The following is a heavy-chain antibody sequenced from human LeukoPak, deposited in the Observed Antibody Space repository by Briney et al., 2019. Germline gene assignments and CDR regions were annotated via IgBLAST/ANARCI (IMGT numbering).Heavy chain of an antibody. D-gene: IGHD5-12*01. CDR1: GGTFSKYA. V-gene: IGHV1-69*05. Sequence: ASVKVSSKASGGTFSKYALSWVRQAPGQGLEWMGAIIPFLDTSNYPPKFQDRVTITTDESTSTAYMDLSSLRSDDTAVYYCARAQAGNYDWPLDLWGQGTLVTVSS. CDR2: IIPFLDTS. CDR3: ARAQAGNYDWPLDL. J-gene: IGHJ4*01.